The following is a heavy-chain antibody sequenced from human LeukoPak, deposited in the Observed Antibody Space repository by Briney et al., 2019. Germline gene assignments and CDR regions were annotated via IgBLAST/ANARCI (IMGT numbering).Heavy chain of an antibody. Sequence: GASVTVSCKVSGYTFTSYYMHWVRQAPGQGLEWMGIINPSGGSTSYAQKFQGRVTMTRDTSTSTVYMELSSLRSEDTALYYCARGISSGWFDYWGQGTLVAVSS. CDR1: GYTFTSYY. CDR3: ARGISSGWFDY. CDR2: INPSGGST. D-gene: IGHD6-19*01. J-gene: IGHJ4*02. V-gene: IGHV1-46*01.